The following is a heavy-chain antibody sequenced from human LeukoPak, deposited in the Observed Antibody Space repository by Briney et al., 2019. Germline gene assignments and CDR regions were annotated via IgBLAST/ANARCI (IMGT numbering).Heavy chain of an antibody. CDR2: INHSGST. CDR3: ARGLVEEMATILGFDY. J-gene: IGHJ4*02. D-gene: IGHD5-24*01. Sequence: SETLSLTCAVYGGSFRGYYWSWIPQPPGKWLEWIGEINHSGSTNYKPSLKSRVTISVDTSKNKFSLKLSSVTAADTAVYYCARGLVEEMATILGFDYWGQGTLVTVSS. V-gene: IGHV4-34*01. CDR1: GGSFRGYY.